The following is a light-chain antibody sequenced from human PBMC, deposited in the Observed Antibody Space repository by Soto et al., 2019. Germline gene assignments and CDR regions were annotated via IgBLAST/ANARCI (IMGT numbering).Light chain of an antibody. V-gene: IGKV3-15*01. CDR2: GAS. CDR1: QSVSSN. CDR3: QQYNNWPPTWT. Sequence: EIVMTQSPATLSVSPGERATLSCRASQSVSSNLAWYQQKPGQAPRLLIYGASTRATGIPARFSGSGSGTEFTLTISSRQSEDFAVYSCQQYNNWPPTWTFGQGTKVEIK. J-gene: IGKJ1*01.